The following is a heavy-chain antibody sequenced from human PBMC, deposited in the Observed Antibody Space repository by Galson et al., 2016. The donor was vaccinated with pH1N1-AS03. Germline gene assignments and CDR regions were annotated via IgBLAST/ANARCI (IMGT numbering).Heavy chain of an antibody. D-gene: IGHD2-15*01. CDR3: AKDEGDGYCSGGSCYKYFDY. CDR1: GFIFSSYA. CDR2: LSGGGVST. J-gene: IGHJ4*02. V-gene: IGHV3-23*01. Sequence: SLRLSCAASGFIFSSYAMSWVRQSPGKGLEWVSALSGGGVSTYYADSVKGRFTISRDNSKNTLYLQMNSLRAEDTAIYYCAKDEGDGYCSGGSCYKYFDYWGQGTLVTVSA.